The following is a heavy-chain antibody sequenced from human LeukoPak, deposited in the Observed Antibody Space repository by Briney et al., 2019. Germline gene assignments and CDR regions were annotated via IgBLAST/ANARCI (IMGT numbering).Heavy chain of an antibody. J-gene: IGHJ5*02. CDR2: INPKSGGT. Sequence: GASVKVSCKASGYTFTGYYMHWVRQAPGQGLEWMGWINPKSGGTNYEQKFQGRVTMTRDTSISTAYMELSRLRSDDTAVYYCASFDGRITMVRGVIPWGQGTLVTVSS. D-gene: IGHD3-10*01. CDR1: GYTFTGYY. CDR3: ASFDGRITMVRGVIP. V-gene: IGHV1-2*02.